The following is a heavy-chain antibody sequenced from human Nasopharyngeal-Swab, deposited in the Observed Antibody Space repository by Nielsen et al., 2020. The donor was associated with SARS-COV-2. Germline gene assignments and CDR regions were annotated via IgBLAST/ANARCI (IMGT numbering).Heavy chain of an antibody. CDR1: GLAVSSNY. CDR3: AKDWGVRELDY. D-gene: IGHD3-10*01. Sequence: GGSLRLSCAASGLAVSSNYMSWVRQAPGKGLEWVSVIYSGGSTYYADSVKGRFTISRHNSKNTLYLQMNSLRAEDTAVYYCAKDWGVRELDYWGQGTLVTVSS. J-gene: IGHJ4*02. CDR2: IYSGGST. V-gene: IGHV3-53*01.